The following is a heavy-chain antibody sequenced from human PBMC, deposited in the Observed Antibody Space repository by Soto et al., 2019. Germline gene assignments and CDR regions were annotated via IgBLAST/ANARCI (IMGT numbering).Heavy chain of an antibody. D-gene: IGHD3-10*02. CDR2: ISSDGVDK. CDR1: GFTFSTYS. Sequence: QVQLVESGGGVLQPGRSLRFSCAASGFTFSTYSVHWVRQAPGKGLEWVAVISSDGVDKYYAESVKGRFAISRDDSKNTLYLQMNSLRVEDTAVYYCARGVRGVIPLLGYWGQGTLVSVSS. V-gene: IGHV3-30*09. J-gene: IGHJ4*02. CDR3: ARGVRGVIPLLGY.